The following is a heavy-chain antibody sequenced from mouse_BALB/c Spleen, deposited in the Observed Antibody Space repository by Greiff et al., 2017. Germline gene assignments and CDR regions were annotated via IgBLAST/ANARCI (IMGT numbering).Heavy chain of an antibody. D-gene: IGHD2-3*01. CDR1: GYAFTNYW. CDR2: IYPGSGNT. Sequence: VQLQESGAELVRPGTSVKISCKASGYAFTNYWLGWVKQRPGHGLEWIGDIYPGSGNTYYNEKFKGKATLTADKSSSTAYMQLSSLTSEDSAVYFCARDIYDGYYGGYFDYWGQGTTLTVSS. CDR3: ARDIYDGYYGGYFDY. V-gene: IGHV1-63*01. J-gene: IGHJ2*01.